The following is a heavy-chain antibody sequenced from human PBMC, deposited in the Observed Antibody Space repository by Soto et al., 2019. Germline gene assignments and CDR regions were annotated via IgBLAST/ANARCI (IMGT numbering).Heavy chain of an antibody. J-gene: IGHJ5*02. CDR3: ARESLVVVAATPRWFDP. CDR2: ISYDGSNK. Sequence: GGSLRLSCAASGFTFSSYAMHWVRQAPGKGLEWVAVISYDGSNKYYADSVKGRFTISRDNSKNTLYLQMNSLRAEDTAVYYCARESLVVVAATPRWFDPWGQGTLVTVSS. D-gene: IGHD2-15*01. V-gene: IGHV3-30-3*01. CDR1: GFTFSSYA.